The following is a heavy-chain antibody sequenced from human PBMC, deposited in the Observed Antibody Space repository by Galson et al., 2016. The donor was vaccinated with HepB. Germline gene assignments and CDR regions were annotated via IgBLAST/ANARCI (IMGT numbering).Heavy chain of an antibody. D-gene: IGHD4-17*01. CDR1: GFTFNTYA. CDR3: VADHGVLDCFDF. V-gene: IGHV3-23*01. Sequence: SLRLSCAATGFTFNTYAMAWVRQAPGKGLEWVSGFSGRGDSTYYADSVKGRFTISRDNSKSTLYLQMSSLRVEDTALYYCVADHGVLDCFDFWGQGTMVTASS. J-gene: IGHJ3*01. CDR2: FSGRGDST.